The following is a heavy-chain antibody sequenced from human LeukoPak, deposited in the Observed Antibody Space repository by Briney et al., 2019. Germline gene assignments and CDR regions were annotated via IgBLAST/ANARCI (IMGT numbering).Heavy chain of an antibody. V-gene: IGHV4-39*01. D-gene: IGHD3-22*01. CDR3: ARHGGYYYDSSGYYYFDY. Sequence: PSETLSLTCVVSGGSISSSSYYCGWIRHPRREGLEWIGSIYYSGTNSNNPSLKRGATTSVETSKNHFSLNLSSSTAASTPVYYCARHGGYYYDSSGYYYFDYWGQGTLVTV. J-gene: IGHJ4*02. CDR1: GGSISSSSYY. CDR2: IYYSGTN.